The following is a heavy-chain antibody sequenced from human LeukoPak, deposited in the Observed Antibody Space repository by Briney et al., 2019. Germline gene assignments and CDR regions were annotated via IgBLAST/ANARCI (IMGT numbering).Heavy chain of an antibody. CDR3: ARRDHSSGWFHFDY. CDR1: GGPISSGDYY. J-gene: IGHJ4*02. Sequence: SQTLSLTCTVSGGPISSGDYYWSWLRQPPGKVLEWIGYIYYSGSTYYNPSLKSRVTISVDTSKNQFSLKLTSVTAADTAVYYCARRDHSSGWFHFDYWGQGTLVTVSS. CDR2: IYYSGST. D-gene: IGHD6-19*01. V-gene: IGHV4-30-4*01.